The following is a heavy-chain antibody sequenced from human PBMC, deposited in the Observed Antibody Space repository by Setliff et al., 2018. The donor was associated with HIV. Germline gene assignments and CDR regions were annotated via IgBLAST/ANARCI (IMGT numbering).Heavy chain of an antibody. J-gene: IGHJ4*02. CDR1: GYTFTSYD. Sequence: RASVKVSCKASGYTFTSYDIHWLRQATGQGLEWMGWMNPNSGNTGYAQKFQGRGTITRKTSISTAFMELSSLRSEDTAVYYWARGYSGYDSYYFDYWGQGTLVTVSS. CDR3: ARGYSGYDSYYFDY. CDR2: MNPNSGNT. D-gene: IGHD5-12*01. V-gene: IGHV1-8*03.